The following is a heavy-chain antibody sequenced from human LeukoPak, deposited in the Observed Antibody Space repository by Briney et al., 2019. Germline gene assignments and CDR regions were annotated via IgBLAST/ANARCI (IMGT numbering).Heavy chain of an antibody. V-gene: IGHV4-34*01. J-gene: IGHJ2*01. CDR2: INHSGST. D-gene: IGHD5-24*01. Sequence: SETLSITCAVYGGSFSAYYWSWIRQPPGKGLEWIGEINHSGSTNYNPSLKSRVTISVDTSKNQFSLKLSSVTAADTAVYYCARYGKGRWLTSTRPFWYFDLWGRGTLVTVSS. CDR3: ARYGKGRWLTSTRPFWYFDL. CDR1: GGSFSAYY.